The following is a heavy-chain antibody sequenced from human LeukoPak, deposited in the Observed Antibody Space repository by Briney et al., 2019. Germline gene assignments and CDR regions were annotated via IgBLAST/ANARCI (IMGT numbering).Heavy chain of an antibody. J-gene: IGHJ4*02. Sequence: GGSLRLSCEVSEFTFGSYGMHWVRQAPGKGLEWVAFIRYDGNNKYYADSVKGRFTISRDNSKNTMYLQMNSLRAEDTAVYYCTKTGVKYCSSTSCYLDYWGQGTLVTVSS. CDR3: TKTGVKYCSSTSCYLDY. D-gene: IGHD2-2*01. V-gene: IGHV3-30*02. CDR2: IRYDGNNK. CDR1: EFTFGSYG.